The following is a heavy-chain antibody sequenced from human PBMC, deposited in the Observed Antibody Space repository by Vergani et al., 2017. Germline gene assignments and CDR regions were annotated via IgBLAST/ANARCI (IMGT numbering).Heavy chain of an antibody. CDR3: ARGSRSIMITCGGVIVDC. CDR2: ISGSGGST. CDR1: GFPFSSYA. D-gene: IGHD3-16*02. V-gene: IGHV3-23*01. J-gene: IGHJ4*02. Sequence: EVQLLESGGGLVQPGGSLRLSCAASGFPFSSYAMSWVRQAPGKGLEWVTAISGSGGSTYYADSVTGRFAISRDTAKNSLYLQMNSLRAEDTAVYYCARGSRSIMITCGGVIVDCGSQG.